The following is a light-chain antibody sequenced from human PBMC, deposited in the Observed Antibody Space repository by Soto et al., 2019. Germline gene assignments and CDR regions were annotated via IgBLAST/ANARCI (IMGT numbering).Light chain of an antibody. J-gene: IGKJ5*01. CDR1: QSISSW. Sequence: DIQITQSPSTLSASLGDRATITCRASQSISSWLAWYQQKPGQAPKILIYDASSLESGVPSRFRGSGSGTEFTLTISRLQPDDFATYYCQQANSFPITFGQGTRLDIK. CDR2: DAS. V-gene: IGKV1-5*01. CDR3: QQANSFPIT.